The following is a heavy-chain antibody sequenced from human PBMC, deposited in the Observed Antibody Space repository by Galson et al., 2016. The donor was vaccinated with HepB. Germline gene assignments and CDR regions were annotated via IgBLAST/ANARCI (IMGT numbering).Heavy chain of an antibody. CDR1: GFIFRSND. CDR2: ISYDGTDK. D-gene: IGHD5-24*01. CDR3: ARVRDGNNWRVQPFDL. V-gene: IGHV3-30*19. J-gene: IGHJ4*02. Sequence: SLRLSCAASGFIFRSNDMHWVRQAPGKGLEWVAAISYDGTDKYYADSVKGRFTISRDNSKNTLFLQMNSLRAEDTAVYYCARVRDGNNWRVQPFDLWGQGTLVTVS.